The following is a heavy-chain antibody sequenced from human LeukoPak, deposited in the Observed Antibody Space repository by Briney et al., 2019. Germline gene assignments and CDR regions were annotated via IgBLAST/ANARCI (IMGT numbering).Heavy chain of an antibody. Sequence: PSETLSLTCTVSGGSISSSIYFWSWIRQPPGKGLEWIGEINHSGSTNYNPSLKSRVTISVDTSKNQFSLKLSSVTAADTAVYYCARKGRYNWNYYYYYYMDVWGKGTTVTVSS. CDR2: INHSGST. CDR1: GGSISSSIYF. V-gene: IGHV4-39*07. CDR3: ARKGRYNWNYYYYYYMDV. J-gene: IGHJ6*03. D-gene: IGHD1-20*01.